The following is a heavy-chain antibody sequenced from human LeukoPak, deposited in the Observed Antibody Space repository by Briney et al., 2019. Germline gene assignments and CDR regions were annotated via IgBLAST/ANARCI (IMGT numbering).Heavy chain of an antibody. Sequence: ASVKVSCKASGYTFTGYYIHWVRQAPGQGLEWMGWINPDNGVTNYAQKFQGRVTMTRDTSISTAYMELSRLRSDDTAVYYCARGKVELRYFDWLVDDYWGQGTLVTVSS. CDR3: ARGKVELRYFDWLVDDY. J-gene: IGHJ4*02. CDR2: INPDNGVT. V-gene: IGHV1-2*02. D-gene: IGHD3-9*01. CDR1: GYTFTGYY.